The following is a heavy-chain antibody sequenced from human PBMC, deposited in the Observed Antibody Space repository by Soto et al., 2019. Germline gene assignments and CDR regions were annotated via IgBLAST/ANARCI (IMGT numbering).Heavy chain of an antibody. CDR1: GGTFGSNA. CDR2: IVPSFGTP. CDR3: ATLPRIGYCSGGTCFSGFDS. D-gene: IGHD2-15*01. Sequence: QVQLVQSGAELKKPGSSVRISCRASGGTFGSNAISWVRQAPGQGLEWMGNIVPSFGTPNFAQKFQDRVTFTAAKSTDTAYMDLSRLRSEDTAVYSCATLPRIGYCSGGTCFSGFDSWGQGTLVTVSS. J-gene: IGHJ4*02. V-gene: IGHV1-69*06.